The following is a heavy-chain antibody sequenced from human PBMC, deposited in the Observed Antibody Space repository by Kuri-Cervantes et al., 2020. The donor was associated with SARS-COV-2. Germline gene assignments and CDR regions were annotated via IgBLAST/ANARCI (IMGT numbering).Heavy chain of an antibody. Sequence: GGSLRLSCAASGFTFDDYAMHWVRQAPGKGLEWVSGISWNSGSIGYADSVKGRFTISRDNAKNSLYLQMNSLRAEDTALYYCAKGGYNWNYDAFDIWGQGTMVTVSS. V-gene: IGHV3-9*01. D-gene: IGHD1-7*01. CDR3: AKGGYNWNYDAFDI. CDR2: ISWNSGSI. CDR1: GFTFDDYA. J-gene: IGHJ3*02.